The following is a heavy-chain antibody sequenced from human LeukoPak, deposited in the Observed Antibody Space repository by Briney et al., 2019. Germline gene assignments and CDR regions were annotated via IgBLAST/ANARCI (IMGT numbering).Heavy chain of an antibody. CDR3: VKDNPLDY. D-gene: IGHD1-14*01. CDR2: ISSSGSTI. J-gene: IGHJ4*02. CDR1: GFTFSSYE. V-gene: IGHV3-48*03. Sequence: PGGSLRLSCAASGFTFSSYEINWVRQAPGKGLEWVSYISSSGSTIKYADSVKGRFTISRGNAKNSLYLHINSLRAEDTAVYYCVKDNPLDYWGQGTLVTVSS.